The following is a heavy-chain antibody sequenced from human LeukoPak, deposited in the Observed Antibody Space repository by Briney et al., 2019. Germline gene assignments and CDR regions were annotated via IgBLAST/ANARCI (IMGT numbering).Heavy chain of an antibody. J-gene: IGHJ4*02. D-gene: IGHD3-16*01. Sequence: PSEALSLTCGVSGGSISNSNWWSWVRQSPGRGLEWIAEIYHSGKTNYNPSLKSRVTMSVDKSTKQFSLTLSSVTAADTAVYYCARGGGASVYWGQGTLVTVSS. V-gene: IGHV4-4*02. CDR3: ARGGGASVY. CDR1: GGSISNSNW. CDR2: IYHSGKT.